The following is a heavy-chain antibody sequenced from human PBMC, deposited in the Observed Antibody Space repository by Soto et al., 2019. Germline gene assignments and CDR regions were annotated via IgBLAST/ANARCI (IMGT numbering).Heavy chain of an antibody. V-gene: IGHV3-30*18. CDR3: VKEGRGSTTSCSRCYGLDV. CDR1: GFTFSGYG. Sequence: QVQLVESGGGVVQPGTSLRLSCAASGFTFSGYGVHWVRQAPGKGLEWVATISYDETATYYSDSVKGRFTISRDNSKNTLFLQMNSLRAEDTAVYYCVKEGRGSTTSCSRCYGLDVWGQGTTVTVSS. CDR2: ISYDETAT. J-gene: IGHJ6*02. D-gene: IGHD2-2*01.